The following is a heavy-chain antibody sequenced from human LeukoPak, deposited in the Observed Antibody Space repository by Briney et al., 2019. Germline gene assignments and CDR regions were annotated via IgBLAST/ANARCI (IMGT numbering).Heavy chain of an antibody. D-gene: IGHD1-26*01. J-gene: IGHJ1*01. CDR2: IYPGDSDT. V-gene: IGHV5-51*01. CDR3: ASSSVGATNAEYFQH. CDR1: GYSFTSYW. Sequence: GESLKISCKGSGYSFTSYWIGWVRQMPGKGLEWTGIIYPGDSDTRYSPSFQGQVTISADKSISTAYLQWSSLKASDTAMYYCASSSVGATNAEYFQHWGQGTLVTVSS.